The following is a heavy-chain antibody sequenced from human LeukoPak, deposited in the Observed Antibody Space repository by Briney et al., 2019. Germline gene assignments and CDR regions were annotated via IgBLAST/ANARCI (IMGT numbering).Heavy chain of an antibody. J-gene: IGHJ4*02. D-gene: IGHD3-22*01. CDR2: MNPNSGNT. Sequence: EASVKVSCKASGYTFTSYDINWVQQATGQGLEWMGWMNPNSGNTGYAQKFQGRVTMTRNTSISTAYMELSSLRSEDTAVYYCARGRFYDSSGYYDYWGQGTLVTVSS. CDR3: ARGRFYDSSGYYDY. CDR1: GYTFTSYD. V-gene: IGHV1-8*01.